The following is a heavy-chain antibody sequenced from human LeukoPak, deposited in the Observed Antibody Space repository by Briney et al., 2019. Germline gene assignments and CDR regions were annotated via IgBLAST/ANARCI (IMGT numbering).Heavy chain of an antibody. CDR1: GYTFTGYY. V-gene: IGHV1-2*06. D-gene: IGHD3-16*02. J-gene: IGHJ4*02. CDR2: INPNSGGT. Sequence: ASVNVSCKASGYTFTGYYMHWVRQAPGQGLEWMGRINPNSGGTNYAQKFQGRVTMTRDTSISTAYMELSRLRSGDTAVFYCARGGPYEYVWGNYRPFDYWGQGTLVTVSS. CDR3: ARGGPYEYVWGNYRPFDY.